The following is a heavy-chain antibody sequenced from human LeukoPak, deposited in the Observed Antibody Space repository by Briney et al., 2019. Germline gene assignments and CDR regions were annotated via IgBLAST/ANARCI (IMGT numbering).Heavy chain of an antibody. D-gene: IGHD6-13*01. CDR3: AREIGSSWAHWFDP. CDR1: GGSISSGGYY. J-gene: IGHJ5*02. CDR2: IYYSGST. V-gene: IGHV4-31*03. Sequence: SETLSLTCTVSGGSISSGGYYWSWIRQHPGKGLEWIGYIYYSGSTYYNPSLKSRVTISVDTSKNQFSLKLSSVTAADTAVYYCAREIGSSWAHWFDPWGQGTLVTVSS.